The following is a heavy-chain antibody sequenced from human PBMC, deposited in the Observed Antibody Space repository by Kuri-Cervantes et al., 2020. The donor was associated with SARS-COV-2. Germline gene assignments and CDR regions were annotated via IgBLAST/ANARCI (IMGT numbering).Heavy chain of an antibody. J-gene: IGHJ4*02. V-gene: IGHV4-61*09. CDR2: LDTSGSP. CDR1: GVSVSHGSCT. Sequence: SQTLSLTCDVSGVSVSHGSCTWSWIRQPAGKGLEWIGHLDTSGSPTYNPSLKSRVTISLDTSKNQVSLKLSSVTAADTAVYYCARHGAYQLLFGFDYWGQGTLVTVSS. D-gene: IGHD2-2*01. CDR3: ARHGAYQLLFGFDY.